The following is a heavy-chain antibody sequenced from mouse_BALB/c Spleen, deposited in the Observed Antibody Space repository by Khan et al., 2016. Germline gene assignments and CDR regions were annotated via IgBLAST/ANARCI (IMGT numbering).Heavy chain of an antibody. V-gene: IGHV2-9*02. CDR2: IWTGGNT. CDR1: GFSLTSYG. CDR3: ARDSGSYLYYFDY. Sequence: QVQLKESGPGLVAPSQSLSITCTVSGFSLTSYGVHWVRQPPGKGLEWLGIIWTGGNTNYKSALMSRLSISKDNSKSQVFLKMNSLQTDDTAMYYCARDSGSYLYYFDYWGQGTTLTVSS. J-gene: IGHJ2*01. D-gene: IGHD1-1*02.